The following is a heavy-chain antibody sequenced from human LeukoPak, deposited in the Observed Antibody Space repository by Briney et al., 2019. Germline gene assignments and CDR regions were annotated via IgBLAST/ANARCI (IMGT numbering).Heavy chain of an antibody. V-gene: IGHV3-30*03. CDR2: ISYDGSSQ. CDR1: GFTFSNYG. J-gene: IGHJ4*02. Sequence: GGSLRLSCAASGFTFSNYGMHWVRQAPGKGLDWLALISYDGSSQNYADSAKGRFTISRDNSKNTLFLQMNSLRVEDTAVYYCATGPYGDYIGLEYWGQGTLVTVSS. CDR3: ATGPYGDYIGLEY. D-gene: IGHD4-17*01.